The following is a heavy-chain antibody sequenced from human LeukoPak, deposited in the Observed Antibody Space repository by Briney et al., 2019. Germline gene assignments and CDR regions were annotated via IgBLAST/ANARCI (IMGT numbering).Heavy chain of an antibody. D-gene: IGHD3-22*01. Sequence: GGSLRLSCAASGFTVSSNYMSWVRQAPGKGLEWVSVIYSGGSTYYADSVKGKFTISRDNSKNTLYLQMNSLRAEDTAVYYCARCDSSGYYYVFDYWGQGTLVTVSS. CDR2: IYSGGST. V-gene: IGHV3-66*01. J-gene: IGHJ4*02. CDR3: ARCDSSGYYYVFDY. CDR1: GFTVSSNY.